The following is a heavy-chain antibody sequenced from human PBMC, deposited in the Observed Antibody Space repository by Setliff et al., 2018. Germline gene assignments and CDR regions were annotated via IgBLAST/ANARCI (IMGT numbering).Heavy chain of an antibody. CDR1: GYTFTDYY. CDR3: ARDVFTYHYEDAFDI. V-gene: IGHV1-46*01. J-gene: IGHJ3*02. D-gene: IGHD3-22*01. Sequence: ASVKVSCKASGYTFTDYYMHWVRQAPGLGLEWMGTINPSSGRTSYAQKFQGRVTMTRDTSTSTVYMDMSSLRSEDTAVYYCARDVFTYHYEDAFDIWGQGTMVTVSS. CDR2: INPSSGRT.